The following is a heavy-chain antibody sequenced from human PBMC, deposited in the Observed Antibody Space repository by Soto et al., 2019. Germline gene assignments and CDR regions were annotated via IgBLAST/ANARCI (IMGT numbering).Heavy chain of an antibody. CDR1: GFTFSSYA. CDR3: AKDRITMVRGVLYYFDY. J-gene: IGHJ4*02. V-gene: IGHV3-23*01. Sequence: PGGSLRLSCAASGFTFSSYAMSWVRQAPGKGLEWVSAISGSGGSTYYADSVKGRFTISRDNSKNTLYLQMNSLRAEDTAVYYCAKDRITMVRGVLYYFDYWGQGTLVTVSS. D-gene: IGHD3-10*01. CDR2: ISGSGGST.